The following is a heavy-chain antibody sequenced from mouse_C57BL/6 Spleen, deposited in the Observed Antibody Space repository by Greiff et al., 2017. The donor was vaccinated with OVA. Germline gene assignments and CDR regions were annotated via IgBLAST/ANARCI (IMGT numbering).Heavy chain of an antibody. CDR2: IDPSDSYT. Sequence: QVQLQQPGAELVMPGASVKLSCKASGYTFTSYWMHWVKQRPGQGLEWIGEIDPSDSYTNYNQKFKGKSTLTVDKSSSTAYMQLSSLTSEDSAVYYCARKLGGSRGYFDYWGQGTTLTVSS. CDR3: ARKLGGSRGYFDY. CDR1: GYTFTSYW. D-gene: IGHD1-1*01. V-gene: IGHV1-69*01. J-gene: IGHJ2*01.